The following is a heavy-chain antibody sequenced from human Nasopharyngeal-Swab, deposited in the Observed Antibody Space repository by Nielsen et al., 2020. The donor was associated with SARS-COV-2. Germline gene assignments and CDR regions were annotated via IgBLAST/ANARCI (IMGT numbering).Heavy chain of an antibody. J-gene: IGHJ4*02. V-gene: IGHV4-28*03. D-gene: IGHD6-13*01. CDR2: IYYSGST. Sequence: WIRQPPGKGLEWIGYIYYSGSTYYNPSLKSRVTISVDTSKNQFSLKLSSVTAEDTAVYYCARDLDSSSPVSGYWGQGTLVTVSS. CDR3: ARDLDSSSPVSGY.